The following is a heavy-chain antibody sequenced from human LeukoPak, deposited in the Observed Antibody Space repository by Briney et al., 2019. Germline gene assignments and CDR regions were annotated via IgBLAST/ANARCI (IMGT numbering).Heavy chain of an antibody. Sequence: ASVKVSCKASGGTFISYATSWVRQAPGQGLEWMGGIIPIFGIANYAQKFQGRVTITAEKSTSTAYMELSSLRSEDTAVYYCARDRTMIGDYGMDVWGQGTTVTVSS. J-gene: IGHJ6*02. CDR1: GGTFISYA. CDR3: ARDRTMIGDYGMDV. CDR2: IIPIFGIA. D-gene: IGHD3-22*01. V-gene: IGHV1-69*10.